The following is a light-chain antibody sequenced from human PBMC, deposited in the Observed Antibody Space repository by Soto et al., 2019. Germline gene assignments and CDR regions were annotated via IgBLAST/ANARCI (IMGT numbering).Light chain of an antibody. Sequence: DIQITQSPSTRSASLGDRVTITCRASQISDRWMAWYQQKPGQAPRFLIWDATTLPRGVPSRFSGSRSGTEFTLTISSLQSDDFATYYCQQYNRYPPWKFGPGTKVDIK. CDR1: QISDRW. CDR3: QQYNRYPPWK. J-gene: IGKJ1*01. V-gene: IGKV1-5*01. CDR2: DAT.